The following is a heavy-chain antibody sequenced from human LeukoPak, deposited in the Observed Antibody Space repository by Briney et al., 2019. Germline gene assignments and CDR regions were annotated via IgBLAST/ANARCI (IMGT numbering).Heavy chain of an antibody. CDR3: ARASHSSGYYTLDY. Sequence: ASVKVSCKASGYTITDYYIHLVRQAPGQRLECMGWINPNSGDTNYAQNFQGRVTMTRDTSISTVYMELNRLRSDDAAVYYCARASHSSGYYTLDYWGQGTLVTVSS. CDR2: INPNSGDT. CDR1: GYTITDYY. D-gene: IGHD3-22*01. V-gene: IGHV1-2*02. J-gene: IGHJ4*02.